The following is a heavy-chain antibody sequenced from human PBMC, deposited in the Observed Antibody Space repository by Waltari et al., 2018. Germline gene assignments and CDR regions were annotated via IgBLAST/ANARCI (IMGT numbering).Heavy chain of an antibody. Sequence: EVQLVESGGGLLQPGASRRLSCAAYGITVSNYYTHWDRQGPGKGLVWISRINNGGGSSTTYADSVKGRFTISKDNAKNTVYLQMNSLRAEDTAVYHCARGGQLALDYWGQGTLVTVSS. V-gene: IGHV3-74*01. J-gene: IGHJ4*02. CDR2: INNGGGSST. CDR3: ARGGQLALDY. CDR1: GITVSNYY. D-gene: IGHD6-6*01.